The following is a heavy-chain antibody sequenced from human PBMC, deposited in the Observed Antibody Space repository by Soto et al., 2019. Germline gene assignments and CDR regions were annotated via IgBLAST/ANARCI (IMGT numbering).Heavy chain of an antibody. CDR2: INLNSGGA. J-gene: IGHJ6*02. CDR1: GYTFTGYY. V-gene: IGHV1-2*02. Sequence: QAQLVHSGPEVKKPGASVRVSCRASGYTFTGYYLHWVRQVPGQGLEWVGWINLNSGGAVYAQKFQGRVTMTRDTSISTAYLELSSLRSDDTAMYYCARENRYFFYGMDVWGQGTTVTVSS. CDR3: ARENRYFFYGMDV.